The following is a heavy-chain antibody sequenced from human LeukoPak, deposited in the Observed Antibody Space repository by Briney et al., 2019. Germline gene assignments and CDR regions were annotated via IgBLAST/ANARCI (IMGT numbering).Heavy chain of an antibody. CDR2: ISGSGGST. D-gene: IGHD3-22*01. CDR3: AKDRPMIVVVILDY. CDR1: GFTFSSYW. V-gene: IGHV3-23*01. J-gene: IGHJ4*02. Sequence: GGSLRLSCAASGFTFSSYWMSWVRQAPGKGLEWVSAISGSGGSTYYADSVKGRFTISRDNSKNTLYLQMNSLRAEDTAVYYCAKDRPMIVVVILDYWGQGTLVTVSS.